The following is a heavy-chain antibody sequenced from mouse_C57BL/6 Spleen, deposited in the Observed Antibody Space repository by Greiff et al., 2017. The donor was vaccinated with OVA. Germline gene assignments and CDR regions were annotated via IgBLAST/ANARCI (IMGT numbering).Heavy chain of an antibody. D-gene: IGHD1-1*01. CDR1: GYAFSSSW. V-gene: IGHV1-82*01. CDR3: ARSYGSSYDFDY. CDR2: IYPGDGDT. Sequence: QVQLQQSGPELVKPGASVKISCKASGYAFSSSWMNWVKQRPGKGLEWIGRIYPGDGDTNYNGKFKGKATLTADKSSSTAYMQLSSLTSEDSAVYFCARSYGSSYDFDYWGQGTTLTVSS. J-gene: IGHJ2*01.